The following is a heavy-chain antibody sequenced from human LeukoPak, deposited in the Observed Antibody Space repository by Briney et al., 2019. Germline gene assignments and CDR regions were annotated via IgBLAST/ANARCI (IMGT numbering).Heavy chain of an antibody. Sequence: SQTLSLTCTVSGGSISSGDYYWSWIRQPPGKGLEWIGYIYYSGSTYYNPSLKSRVTISVDTSKNQFSLKPSSVTAADTAVYYCARVASSPPYYYYYYMDVWGKGTTVTVSS. J-gene: IGHJ6*03. V-gene: IGHV4-30-4*08. CDR1: GGSISSGDYY. CDR2: IYYSGST. CDR3: ARVASSPPYYYYYYMDV.